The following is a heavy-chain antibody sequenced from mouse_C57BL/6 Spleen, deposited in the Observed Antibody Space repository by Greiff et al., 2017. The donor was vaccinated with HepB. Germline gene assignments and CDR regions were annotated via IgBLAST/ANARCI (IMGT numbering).Heavy chain of an antibody. CDR3: AREGGYGSPFAY. J-gene: IGHJ3*01. V-gene: IGHV3-6*01. CDR1: GYSITSGYY. CDR2: ISYDGSN. D-gene: IGHD1-1*01. Sequence: EVQLQESGPGLVKPSQSLSLTCSVTGYSITSGYYWNWIRQFPGNKLEWMGYISYDGSNNYNPSLKNRISITRDTSKNQFFLKLNSVTTEDTATYYCAREGGYGSPFAYWGQGTLVTVSA.